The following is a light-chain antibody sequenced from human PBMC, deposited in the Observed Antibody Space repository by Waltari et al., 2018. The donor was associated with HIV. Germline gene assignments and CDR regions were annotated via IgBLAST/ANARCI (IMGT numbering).Light chain of an antibody. CDR3: CSHAGNFIFA. J-gene: IGLJ1*01. CDR1: SSYVDTF. CDR2: NVN. V-gene: IGLV2-11*01. Sequence: QSALTQPHSVSGSPGQSLTISCTGTSSYVDTFVSWYQQHPGKAPHFIIYNVNNRPSGVPDRFSGAKSGNTAFLTSSGLQADDEAEYHCCSHAGNFIFAFGTGTKVTVL.